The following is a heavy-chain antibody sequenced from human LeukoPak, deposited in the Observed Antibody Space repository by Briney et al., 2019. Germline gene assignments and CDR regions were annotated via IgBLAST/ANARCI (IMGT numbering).Heavy chain of an antibody. D-gene: IGHD4-23*01. Sequence: ASVKVSCKTSGYCFTSFGISWVRQAPGQGLEWMAWISASNGNTKYVEKFQGRVTMTTDKSTSTAYMELRSLRSDDTAIYYCARAGAVVTQHFDYWGQGTLVTVSS. CDR2: ISASNGNT. CDR3: ARAGAVVTQHFDY. J-gene: IGHJ4*02. V-gene: IGHV1-18*01. CDR1: GYCFTSFG.